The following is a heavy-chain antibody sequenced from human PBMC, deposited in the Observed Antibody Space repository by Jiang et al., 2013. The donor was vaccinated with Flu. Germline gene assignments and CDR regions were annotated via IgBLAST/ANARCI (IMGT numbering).Heavy chain of an antibody. Sequence: LEWVASIWHDGSNRNYADSVKGRFSISRDNSKNTVYVQMNSLRAEDTAVYYCATLRGSTYDTYLMDSWGQGTLVSVSS. D-gene: IGHD3-22*01. CDR2: IWHDGSNR. CDR3: ATLRGSTYDTYLMDS. V-gene: IGHV3-30*02. J-gene: IGHJ5*01.